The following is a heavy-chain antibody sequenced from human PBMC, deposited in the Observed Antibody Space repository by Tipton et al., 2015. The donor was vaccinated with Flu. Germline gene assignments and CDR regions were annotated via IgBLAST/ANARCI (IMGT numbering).Heavy chain of an antibody. Sequence: QLVQSGAEVKKPGESLRISCKGSGYSFISYYITWVRQMPGKGLEWMGRIHPIVSSTTYSPSFQGHVTISVDKSVNTAYLQWNNLEASDTAIYYCAIDANSPYLNWGQGTLVTVSS. CDR2: IHPIVSST. J-gene: IGHJ4*02. CDR3: AIDANSPYLN. V-gene: IGHV5-10-1*01. D-gene: IGHD2-2*01. CDR1: GYSFISYY.